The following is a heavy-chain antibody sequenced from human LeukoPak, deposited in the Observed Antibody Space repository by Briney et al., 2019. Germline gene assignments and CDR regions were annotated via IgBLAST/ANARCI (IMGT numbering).Heavy chain of an antibody. D-gene: IGHD6-13*01. CDR3: ARVYRAAAGTGTFDI. V-gene: IGHV3-30-3*01. CDR1: GFTFSSYA. Sequence: QPGRSLRLSCAASGFTFSSYAMRWVRQAPGKGLEWVAVISYDGSNKYYADSVKGRFTISRDNAKNSLYLQMNSLRVEDTAVYYCARVYRAAAGTGTFDIWGQGTMVTVSS. CDR2: ISYDGSNK. J-gene: IGHJ3*02.